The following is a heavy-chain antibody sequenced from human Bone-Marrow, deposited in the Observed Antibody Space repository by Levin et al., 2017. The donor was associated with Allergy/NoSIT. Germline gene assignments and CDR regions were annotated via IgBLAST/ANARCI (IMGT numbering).Heavy chain of an antibody. Sequence: GGSLRLSCAASGFTFSSYDMHWVRQATGRGLEWVSAIGTAADSYYSGSVKGRFTVSRDNAKNSFFLQMNSLRAADTAVYYCARVALPRYGTSTSSSDSGYYFDYWGQGTLVTVSS. CDR2: IGTAADS. V-gene: IGHV3-13*04. CDR1: GFTFSSYD. J-gene: IGHJ4*02. CDR3: ARVALPRYGTSTSSSDSGYYFDY. D-gene: IGHD2-2*01.